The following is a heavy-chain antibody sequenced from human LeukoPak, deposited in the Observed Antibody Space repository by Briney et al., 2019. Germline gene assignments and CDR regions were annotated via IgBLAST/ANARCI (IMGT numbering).Heavy chain of an antibody. Sequence: SETLSLTCTVSGGSISSSSYYWGWIRQPPGKGLEWLGSIYYSGSTYYNPSLKSRVTISVDTSKNQFSLKLSSVTAADTAVYYCARDLWDLYCSGGSCWYYFDYWGQGTLVTVSS. V-gene: IGHV4-39*07. CDR3: ARDLWDLYCSGGSCWYYFDY. CDR2: IYYSGST. CDR1: GGSISSSSYY. D-gene: IGHD2-15*01. J-gene: IGHJ4*02.